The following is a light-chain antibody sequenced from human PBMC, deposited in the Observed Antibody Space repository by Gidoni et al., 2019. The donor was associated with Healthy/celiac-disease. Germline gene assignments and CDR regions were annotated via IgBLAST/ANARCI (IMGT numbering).Light chain of an antibody. V-gene: IGKV2-28*01. J-gene: IGKJ5*01. CDR1: QSLLHSNGYNY. CDR2: LGS. CDR3: MQALQTPLX. Sequence: DIVMTQSPLSLPVTPGEPASISCRSSQSLLHSNGYNYLDWYLQKPGQSPQLLIYLGSNRASGVPDRFSGSGSGTDFTLKISRVEAEDVGVYYCMQALQTPLXFXQGTRLEIK.